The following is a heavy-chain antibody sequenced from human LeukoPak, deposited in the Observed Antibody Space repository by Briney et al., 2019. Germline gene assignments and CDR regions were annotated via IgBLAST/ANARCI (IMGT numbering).Heavy chain of an antibody. CDR2: IYYSGST. CDR1: GGSISSYY. Sequence: SETLSLTCTVSGGSISSYYWSWIRQPPGKGLEWIGYIYYSGSTNYNPSLKSRVTISVDSSKNQCSLKLSSVTAAGTAVHYCARYVVIPSHFDYWGQGTLVTVSS. CDR3: ARYVVIPSHFDY. J-gene: IGHJ4*02. V-gene: IGHV4-59*01. D-gene: IGHD3-16*02.